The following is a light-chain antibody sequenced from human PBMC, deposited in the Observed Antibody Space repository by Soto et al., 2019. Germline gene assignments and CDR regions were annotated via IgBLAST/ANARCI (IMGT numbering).Light chain of an antibody. CDR1: QDIDNY. J-gene: IGKJ2*01. CDR3: QDYDRRPPYT. V-gene: IGKV1-33*01. CDR2: DAS. Sequence: DIQMTQSPSSLSASVGDTVTITCQASQDIDNYLNWYQHKPGQAPKLLIYDASYLETGVTSRFSGRGSGTHFTFTISSLRPEDTATYYCQDYDRRPPYTFGQGTQLE.